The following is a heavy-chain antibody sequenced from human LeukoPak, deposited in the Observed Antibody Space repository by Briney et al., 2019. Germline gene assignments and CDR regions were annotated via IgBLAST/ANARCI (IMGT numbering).Heavy chain of an antibody. D-gene: IGHD2-15*01. Sequence: SETLSLTCTVSGGSIYSSSYYWGWIRQPPGKGLEWIGTIYYSGNTNYKPSLKSRVTISVDTSKNQFSLKLSSVTAADTAVYYCARTTEGYCRGGSCYYYYYYMDVWGKGTTVTVSS. CDR2: IYYSGNT. V-gene: IGHV4-39*07. CDR3: ARTTEGYCRGGSCYYYYYYMDV. J-gene: IGHJ6*03. CDR1: GGSIYSSSYY.